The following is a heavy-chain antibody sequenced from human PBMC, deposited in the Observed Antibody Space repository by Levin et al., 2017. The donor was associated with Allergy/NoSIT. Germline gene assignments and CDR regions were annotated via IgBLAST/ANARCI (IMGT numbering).Heavy chain of an antibody. Sequence: GGSLRLSCAASGFQFSLYGMHWVRQAPGKGLEWVALIVFDGNDQYYADSVKGRFTISRDNSKNTLYLQMSGLRENDTAIYYCAKRGYCSGNTCQSHDAIDVWGQGTLVIVSS. J-gene: IGHJ3*01. CDR1: GFQFSLYG. D-gene: IGHD2-15*01. CDR3: AKRGYCSGNTCQSHDAIDV. V-gene: IGHV3-30*18. CDR2: IVFDGNDQ.